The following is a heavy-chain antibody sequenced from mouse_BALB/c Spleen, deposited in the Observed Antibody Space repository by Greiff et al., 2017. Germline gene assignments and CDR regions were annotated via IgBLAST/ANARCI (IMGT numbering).Heavy chain of an antibody. CDR3: ASYGPFAY. J-gene: IGHJ3*01. D-gene: IGHD1-2*01. V-gene: IGHV1S12*01. Sequence: QVQLQQSGPELVKPGASVKISCKASGYTFTSYYIHWVKQRPGQGLEWIGYIYPRDGSTNYNEKFKGKATLTADTSSSTAYMQLSSLTSEDSAVYFCASYGPFAYWGQGTLVTVSA. CDR1: GYTFTSYY. CDR2: IYPRDGST.